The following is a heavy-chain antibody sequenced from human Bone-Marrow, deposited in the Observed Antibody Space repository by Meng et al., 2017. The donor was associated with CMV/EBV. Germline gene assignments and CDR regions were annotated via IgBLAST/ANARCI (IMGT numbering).Heavy chain of an antibody. CDR2: INPNSGGT. J-gene: IGHJ6*02. D-gene: IGHD3-3*01. CDR1: GYTFTGYY. V-gene: IGHV1-2*02. Sequence: ASVKVSCKASGYTFTGYYMHWVRQAPGQGLEWMGWINPNSGGTNYAQKFQGRVTMTRDTSISPAYMELSRLRSDDTAVYYWAGGGITIFGVDPELVGHYYYGMDVWGQGTTVTVSS. CDR3: AGGGITIFGVDPELVGHYYYGMDV.